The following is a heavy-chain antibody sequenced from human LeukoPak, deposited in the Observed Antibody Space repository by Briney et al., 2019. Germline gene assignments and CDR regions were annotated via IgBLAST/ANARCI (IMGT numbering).Heavy chain of an antibody. CDR1: GFTFSSYW. Sequence: GGSLRLSCAASGFTFSSYWMSWVRQAPGKGREWVANINQDGSEKYYLDSVKGRFTISRDNAKNSLYLQMNSLRDEDTAVYSCARDGVRDGLYFDRWGQGTLVTVSS. CDR3: ARDGVRDGLYFDR. J-gene: IGHJ4*02. CDR2: INQDGSEK. D-gene: IGHD5-24*01. V-gene: IGHV3-7*01.